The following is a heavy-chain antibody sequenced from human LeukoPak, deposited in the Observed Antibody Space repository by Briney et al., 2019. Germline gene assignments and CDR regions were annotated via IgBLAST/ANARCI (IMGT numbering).Heavy chain of an antibody. D-gene: IGHD6-13*01. J-gene: IGHJ4*02. CDR2: ISGSGGST. Sequence: GGSLRLSCAASGFTFSSYAMSWVRQAPGKGLEWVSAISGSGGSTYYADSVKGRFTISRDNSKSTLYLQMNSLRAEDTAVYYCAKDQSSSWDGYYFDYWGQGTLVTVSS. V-gene: IGHV3-23*01. CDR1: GFTFSSYA. CDR3: AKDQSSSWDGYYFDY.